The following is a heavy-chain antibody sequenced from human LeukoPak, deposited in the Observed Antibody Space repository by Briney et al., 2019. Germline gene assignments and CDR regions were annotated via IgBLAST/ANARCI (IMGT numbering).Heavy chain of an antibody. CDR1: GFTFSNYE. J-gene: IGHJ4*02. V-gene: IGHV3-48*03. CDR3: ARLYSSSWYDADY. Sequence: PGGSLRLSCAASGFTFSNYEMNWVRQAPGKGLEWVSYINSNGHTIYYAASVKGRFTISRDNAKNSLYLQMNSLRAEDTAVYYCARLYSSSWYDADYWGQGTLVTVSS. D-gene: IGHD6-13*01. CDR2: INSNGHTI.